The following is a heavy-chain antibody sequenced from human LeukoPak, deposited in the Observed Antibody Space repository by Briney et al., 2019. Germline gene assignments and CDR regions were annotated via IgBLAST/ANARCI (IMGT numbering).Heavy chain of an antibody. Sequence: GGSLRLSCAASGFTFSSYAMSWVRQAPGKGLEWVSAISGSGGSTYYADSVKGRFTISRDNSKNTLNLQMNSLRAEDTAVYYCAKASVVITTTYWGQGTLVTVSS. D-gene: IGHD3-22*01. CDR1: GFTFSSYA. CDR2: ISGSGGST. CDR3: AKASVVITTTY. V-gene: IGHV3-23*01. J-gene: IGHJ4*02.